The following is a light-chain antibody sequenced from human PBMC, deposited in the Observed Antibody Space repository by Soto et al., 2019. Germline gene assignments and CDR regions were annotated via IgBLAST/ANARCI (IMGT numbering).Light chain of an antibody. CDR3: QQFATSPLT. Sequence: EIVLTQSPGTLSLSTGERATLSCRASQSVSSSYLAWYQQKPGQAPRLLIYGASSRATGIPDRFSGSGSGTDFTLTISRLEPEDFAVYYCQQFATSPLTFXGGTKVDIK. CDR1: QSVSSSY. CDR2: GAS. J-gene: IGKJ4*01. V-gene: IGKV3-20*01.